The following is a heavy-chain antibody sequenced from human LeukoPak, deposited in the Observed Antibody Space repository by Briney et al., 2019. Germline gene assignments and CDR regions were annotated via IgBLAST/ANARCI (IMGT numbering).Heavy chain of an antibody. Sequence: PGGSLRLSCAASGFTFSSYNMNWVRQAPGKGLEWVSSISSSSSYIYYADSLKGRFTISRDNARHSLFLQMNSLRAEDTAVYYCARVYTYGSPTSYLEYRGQGTVVTVSS. D-gene: IGHD3-10*01. CDR3: ARVYTYGSPTSYLEY. J-gene: IGHJ4*02. CDR1: GFTFSSYN. V-gene: IGHV3-21*01. CDR2: ISSSSSYI.